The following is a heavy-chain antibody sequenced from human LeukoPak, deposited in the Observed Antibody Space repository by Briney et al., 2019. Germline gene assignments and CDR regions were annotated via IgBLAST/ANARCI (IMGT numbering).Heavy chain of an antibody. CDR1: GGSFSGYY. Sequence: SETLSLTCAVYGGSFSGYYWSWIRQPPGKGLEWIGEINHSGSTNYNPSLKSRVTISVDTSKNQFSLKLSSVTAADTAVYYCAVGSGGNWFDPWGQGTLVTVSS. CDR3: AVGSGGNWFDP. CDR2: INHSGST. D-gene: IGHD3-10*01. J-gene: IGHJ5*02. V-gene: IGHV4-34*01.